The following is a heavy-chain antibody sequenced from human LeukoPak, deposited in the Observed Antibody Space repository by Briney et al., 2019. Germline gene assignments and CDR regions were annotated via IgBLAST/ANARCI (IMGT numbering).Heavy chain of an antibody. CDR1: GGSISSYY. Sequence: SETLSLTCTVSGGSISSYYWSWIRQPPGKGLEWIGYIYYSGSTNYNPSPKSRVTISVDTSKNQFSLKLSSVTAAGTAVYYCARELSLDYGWHPNWFDPWGQGTLVTVSS. CDR2: IYYSGST. CDR3: ARELSLDYGWHPNWFDP. J-gene: IGHJ5*02. V-gene: IGHV4-59*01. D-gene: IGHD4-17*01.